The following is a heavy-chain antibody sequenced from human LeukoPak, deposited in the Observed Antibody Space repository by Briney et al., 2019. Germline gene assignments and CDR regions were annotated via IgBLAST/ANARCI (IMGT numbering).Heavy chain of an antibody. D-gene: IGHD2-15*01. CDR1: GFTFIA. V-gene: IGHV3-33*01. J-gene: IGHJ4*02. CDR2: TGMKGRNK. CDR3: ARAKLGYCSGGSCYSMDY. Sequence: GGSLRSSWAAPGFTFIAFTGARQRQGKGLEGGPLTGMKGRNKYYADSVKGRFTISRDNSKNTLYLQMNSLRAEDTAVYYCARAKLGYCSGGSCYSMDYWGQGTLVTVSS.